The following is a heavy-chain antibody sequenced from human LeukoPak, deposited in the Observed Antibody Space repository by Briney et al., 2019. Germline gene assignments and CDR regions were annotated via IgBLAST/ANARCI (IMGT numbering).Heavy chain of an antibody. CDR2: ISYDGSNK. Sequence: GRSLRLSCAASGFTFSSYGMHWVRQAPGKGLEWVAVISYDGSNKHYADSVKGRFTISRDNSKNTLYLQMNSLRAEDTAVYYCAKDGGAARYYFDYWGQGTLVTVSS. CDR3: AKDGGAARYYFDY. D-gene: IGHD3-16*01. J-gene: IGHJ4*02. CDR1: GFTFSSYG. V-gene: IGHV3-30*18.